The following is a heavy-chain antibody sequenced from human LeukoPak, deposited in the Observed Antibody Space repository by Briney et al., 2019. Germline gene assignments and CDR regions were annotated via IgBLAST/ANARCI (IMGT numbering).Heavy chain of an antibody. CDR3: AEDQGSHAFDI. CDR2: IGSTT. Sequence: GGSLRLSCAVSGFTLSTYAMSWVRQAPGNGLEWVSAIGSTTYYADSVKGRFTISRDNSKSTLYLQMNSLRAEDTAVYYCAEDQGSHAFDIWGQGTMVTVSS. CDR1: GFTLSTYA. J-gene: IGHJ3*02. V-gene: IGHV3-23*01.